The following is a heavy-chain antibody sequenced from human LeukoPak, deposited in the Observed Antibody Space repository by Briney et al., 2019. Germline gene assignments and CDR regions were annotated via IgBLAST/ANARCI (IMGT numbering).Heavy chain of an antibody. D-gene: IGHD2-2*02. V-gene: IGHV3-23*01. CDR2: ISTSGIST. Sequence: GGSLRLSCTASGFTFSSYAMSWVRQAPGRGLEWVSTISTSGISTYYADSVKGRFTISRDNSENTLYLQMNSLTAEDTAVYYCATAPILRGEGGEHYKYGMDVWGQGTTVIVSS. CDR1: GFTFSSYA. CDR3: ATAPILRGEGGEHYKYGMDV. J-gene: IGHJ6*02.